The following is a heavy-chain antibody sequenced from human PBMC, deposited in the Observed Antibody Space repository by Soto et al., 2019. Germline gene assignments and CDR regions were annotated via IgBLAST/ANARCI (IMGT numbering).Heavy chain of an antibody. CDR2: IYYSGST. CDR3: ARRYYDILTGYSLLDY. D-gene: IGHD3-9*01. CDR1: GGSISSYY. Sequence: SETLSLTCTVSGGSISSYYWTWIRQPPGKGLEWIGYIYYSGSTNYNPSLKSRVTISVATSKTQFPLKLSSVTAADTAVYYCARRYYDILTGYSLLDYWGPGTQVTVSS. J-gene: IGHJ4*02. V-gene: IGHV4-59*08.